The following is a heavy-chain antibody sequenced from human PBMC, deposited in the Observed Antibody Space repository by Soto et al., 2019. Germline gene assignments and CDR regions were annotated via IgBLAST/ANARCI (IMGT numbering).Heavy chain of an antibody. V-gene: IGHV1-3*01. Sequence: QVQLVQSGAEVKKPGASVKVSCKASGYTFTSYAMHWVRQAPGQRLEWMGWINAGNGNTKYSQKFQGRVTITRDTSASTAYMVLSSLRSEDTAVYYCARAPHYYYDSSGYYYDYWGQGTLVTVSS. CDR2: INAGNGNT. D-gene: IGHD3-22*01. CDR3: ARAPHYYYDSSGYYYDY. CDR1: GYTFTSYA. J-gene: IGHJ4*02.